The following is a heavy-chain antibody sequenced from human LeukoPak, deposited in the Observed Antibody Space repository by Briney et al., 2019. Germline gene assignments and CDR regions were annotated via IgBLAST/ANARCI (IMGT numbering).Heavy chain of an antibody. Sequence: PTGGSLRLSCAASGFTFSSYAMSWVRQAPGKGLEWVSAISGSGGSTYYADSVKGRFTISRDNSKNTLYLQMNSLRAEDTAVYYCARDGTQGELRPFDYWGQGTLVTVSS. J-gene: IGHJ4*02. V-gene: IGHV3-23*01. CDR2: ISGSGGST. CDR3: ARDGTQGELRPFDY. D-gene: IGHD1-7*01. CDR1: GFTFSSYA.